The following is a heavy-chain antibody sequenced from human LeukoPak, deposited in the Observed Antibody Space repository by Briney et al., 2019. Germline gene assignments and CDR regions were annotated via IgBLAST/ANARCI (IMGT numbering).Heavy chain of an antibody. Sequence: KAGGSLTLACAASGFTVSNAWTSWVRHPPGKGLEWDGRSKSKTDGGTTDYAAPGKRITTISRADTKNRQYLQIKSLKTEDPAVYYWTTAADIVVVTILGMDVWGQGTPVTVSS. V-gene: IGHV3-15*01. CDR1: GFTVSNAW. D-gene: IGHD2-2*01. J-gene: IGHJ6*02. CDR3: TTAADIVVVTILGMDV. CDR2: SKSKTDGGTT.